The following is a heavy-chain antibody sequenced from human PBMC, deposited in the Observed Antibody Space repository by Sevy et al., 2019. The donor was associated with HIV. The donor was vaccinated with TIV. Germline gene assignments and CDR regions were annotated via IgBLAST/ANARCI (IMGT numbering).Heavy chain of an antibody. CDR2: ISYDGSNK. CDR1: GFTFSSYA. V-gene: IGHV3-30-3*01. CDR3: ARDGDS. J-gene: IGHJ3*02. Sequence: GGSLRLSCAASGFTFSSYAMHWVRQAPGKGLEWVAVISYDGSNKYYADSVKGRFTISRDNSKNTLYLQMNSLRVEDTAVYYCARDGDSWGQGTMVTVSS.